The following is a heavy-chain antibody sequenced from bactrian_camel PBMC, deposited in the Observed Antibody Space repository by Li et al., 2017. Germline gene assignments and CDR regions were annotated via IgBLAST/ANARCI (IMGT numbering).Heavy chain of an antibody. Sequence: VQLVESGGGSVQAGGSMRLSCAASGYSYCVYNMTWYRQDPTVQGKERDFVSSIGRDGSTSYAESVQGRFTLSHDTDKKTAYLQMNSLKPEDTAKYYCKVTCFLAIGDVVSTVPLDAWGQGTQVTVS. CDR2: IGRDGST. D-gene: IGHD1*01. CDR1: GYSYCVYN. CDR3: KVTCFLAIGDVVSTVPLDA. V-gene: IGHV3S67*01. J-gene: IGHJ4*01.